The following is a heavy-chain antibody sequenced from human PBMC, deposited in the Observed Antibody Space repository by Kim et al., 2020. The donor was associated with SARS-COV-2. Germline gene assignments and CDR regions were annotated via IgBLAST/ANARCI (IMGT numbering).Heavy chain of an antibody. CDR1: GYTFTGYY. CDR2: INPNSGGT. J-gene: IGHJ4*02. V-gene: IGHV1-2*04. CDR3: ARDRESYYYGSGSYDY. D-gene: IGHD3-10*01. Sequence: ASVKVSCKASGYTFTGYYMHWVRQAPGQGLEWMGWINPNSGGTNYAQKFQGWVTMTRDTSISTAYMELSRLRSDDTAVYYCARDRESYYYGSGSYDYWGQGTLVTVSS.